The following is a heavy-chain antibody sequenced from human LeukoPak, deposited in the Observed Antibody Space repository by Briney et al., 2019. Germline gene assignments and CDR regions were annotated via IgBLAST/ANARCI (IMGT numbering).Heavy chain of an antibody. D-gene: IGHD3-9*01. V-gene: IGHV1-46*01. CDR3: ASGEPEYYDILTGYYPFDY. CDR1: GYTFTSYY. CDR2: INPSGGST. J-gene: IGHJ4*02. Sequence: ASVKVSCKASGYTFTSYYMHWVRQAPGQGLEWMGIINPSGGSTSYAQKFQGRVTMTRDTSTSTVYMELSSLRSEDTAVYYCASGEPEYYDILTGYYPFDYWGQGTLVTVSS.